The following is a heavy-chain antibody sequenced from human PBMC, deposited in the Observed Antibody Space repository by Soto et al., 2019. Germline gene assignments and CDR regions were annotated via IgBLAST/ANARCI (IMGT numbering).Heavy chain of an antibody. CDR3: AKAPYSSGWPYFDY. CDR1: GFTFDDYA. CDR2: ISWNSGGI. Sequence: PGGSLRLSCAASGFTFDDYAMHWVRQAPGKGLEWVSGISWNSGGIGYADSVKGRFTISRDNAKNSLYLQMNSLRNEDTALYYCAKAPYSSGWPYFDYWGQGTLVTVS. V-gene: IGHV3-9*01. D-gene: IGHD6-19*01. J-gene: IGHJ4*02.